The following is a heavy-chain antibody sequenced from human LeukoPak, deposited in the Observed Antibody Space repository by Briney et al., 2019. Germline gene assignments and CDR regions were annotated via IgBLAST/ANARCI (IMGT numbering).Heavy chain of an antibody. CDR1: GDSISSGGHY. CDR2: IYYTGST. V-gene: IGHV4-31*03. J-gene: IGHJ6*02. Sequence: PSETLSLTCTVSGDSISSGGHYWSWIRQHPGKGLEWIGYIYYTGSTYYNPSLKSRVTISVDKSRILFSLKLSSVTAADTAIYYCARDRVVGDRTGNVDVWGQGTTVTVSS. D-gene: IGHD3-3*01. CDR3: ARDRVVGDRTGNVDV.